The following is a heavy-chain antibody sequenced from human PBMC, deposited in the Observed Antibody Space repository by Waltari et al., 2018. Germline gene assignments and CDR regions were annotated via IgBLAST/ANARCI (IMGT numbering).Heavy chain of an antibody. Sequence: EVQMVESGGGSVKPGDSLRLSCVASGFGFTAAWQTWVRQATGKVLEWVGRIKSQNDGATTDFAASVRGRFSISRDDSQNMVFLQMNSLRVEDTALYYCTTLDAPWGGWGHGTLVTVSS. V-gene: IGHV3-15*01. CDR2: IKSQNDGATT. CDR1: GFGFTAAW. CDR3: TTLDAPWGG. D-gene: IGHD7-27*01. J-gene: IGHJ4*01.